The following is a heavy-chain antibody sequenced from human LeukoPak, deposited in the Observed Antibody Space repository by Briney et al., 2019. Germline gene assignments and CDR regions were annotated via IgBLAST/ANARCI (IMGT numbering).Heavy chain of an antibody. D-gene: IGHD6-13*01. CDR3: ARGVYIAAAQYGY. V-gene: IGHV4-59*01. J-gene: IGHJ4*02. Sequence: SSETLSLTCTVSGGSISSYYWCWIRQPPGKGLEWIGYIYYSGTTNYNPSLKSRVTISVDTSKNQFSLKLSSVTAADTAVYYCARGVYIAAAQYGYWGQGTLVSVSS. CDR2: IYYSGTT. CDR1: GGSISSYY.